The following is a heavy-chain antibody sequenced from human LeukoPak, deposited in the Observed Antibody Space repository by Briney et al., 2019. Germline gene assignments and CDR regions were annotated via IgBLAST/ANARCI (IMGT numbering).Heavy chain of an antibody. J-gene: IGHJ4*02. CDR3: ASSPLYYDFWSGYSDY. CDR2: ISGSGGST. CDR1: GFTFSSYA. Sequence: GGPLRPSCAASGFTFSSYATSWVRQAPGKGLEWVSAISGSGGSTYYADSVKGRFTISRDNSKNTLYLQMNSLRAEDTAVYYCASSPLYYDFWSGYSDYWGQGTLVTVSS. V-gene: IGHV3-23*01. D-gene: IGHD3-3*01.